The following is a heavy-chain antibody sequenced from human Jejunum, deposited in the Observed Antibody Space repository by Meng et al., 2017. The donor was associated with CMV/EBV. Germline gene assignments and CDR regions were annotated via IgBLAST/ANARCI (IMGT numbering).Heavy chain of an antibody. CDR1: GFNFEDYG. Sequence: GFNFEDYGLSWVRQAPGKGLEWVSGINWNGDSTGYADSVKGRFTISRDNAKNSLYLQMNSLRAEDAALYHCARLDSRGYYYNLGYWGQGTLVTVSS. CDR3: ARLDSRGYYYNLGY. J-gene: IGHJ4*02. CDR2: INWNGDST. V-gene: IGHV3-20*01. D-gene: IGHD3-22*01.